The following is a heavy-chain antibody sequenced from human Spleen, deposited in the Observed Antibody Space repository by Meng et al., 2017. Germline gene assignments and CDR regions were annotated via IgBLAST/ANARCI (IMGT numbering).Heavy chain of an antibody. D-gene: IGHD4-11*01. CDR3: AREQSPSHFDY. Sequence: QVQLVQSGAEVMKSGAPFKVSCRASGYTFTSYFLHWVRQAPGQGLEWLATSNYNNGGTNYAQRFQGRVTLTRDTPTSTVYMELSSLGYEDTAVYYCAREQSPSHFDYLGQGILVTVSS. V-gene: IGHV1-46*01. J-gene: IGHJ4*02. CDR1: GYTFTSYF. CDR2: SNYNNGGT.